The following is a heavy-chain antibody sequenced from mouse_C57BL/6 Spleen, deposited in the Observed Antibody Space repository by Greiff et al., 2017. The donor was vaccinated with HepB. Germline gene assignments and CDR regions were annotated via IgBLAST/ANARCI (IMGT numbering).Heavy chain of an antibody. J-gene: IGHJ4*01. V-gene: IGHV5-16*01. CDR1: GFTFSDYY. CDR3: ARDEGAPDGYYSAMDY. D-gene: IGHD2-3*01. CDR2: INYDGSST. Sequence: EVKVVESEGGLVQPGSSMKLSCTASGFTFSDYYMAWVRQVPEKGLEWVANINYDGSSTYYLDSLKSRFIISRDNAKNILYLQMSSLKSEDTATYYCARDEGAPDGYYSAMDYWGQGTSVTVSS.